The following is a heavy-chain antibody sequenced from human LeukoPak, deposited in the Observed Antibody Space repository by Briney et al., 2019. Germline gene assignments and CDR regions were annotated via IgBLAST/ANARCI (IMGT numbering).Heavy chain of an antibody. V-gene: IGHV3-13*01. CDR1: GFTFSSYD. D-gene: IGHD3-3*01. CDR2: IGTAGDT. J-gene: IGHJ3*02. Sequence: GGSLRLSCAASGFTFSSYDMHWVRQATGKGLEWVSAIGTAGDTYYPGSVKGRFTISRENAKNSLYLQMNSLRAGDTAVYYCASLRDYDFWSGYDAFDIWGQGTMVTVSS. CDR3: ASLRDYDFWSGYDAFDI.